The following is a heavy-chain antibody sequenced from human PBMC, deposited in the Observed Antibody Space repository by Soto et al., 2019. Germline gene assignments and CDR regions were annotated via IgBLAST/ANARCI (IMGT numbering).Heavy chain of an antibody. V-gene: IGHV3-48*03. Sequence: PGGSLRLSCAASGFTFSSYDMNWVRQAPGKGLEWVSYISRSVSTIYYADSVKGRFTISRDNAKNSLYLQMNGLRAEDTAVYYCARGSQKGYYYGTDVWGQGTTVTVSS. CDR1: GFTFSSYD. CDR2: ISRSVSTI. J-gene: IGHJ6*02. D-gene: IGHD2-15*01. CDR3: ARGSQKGYYYGTDV.